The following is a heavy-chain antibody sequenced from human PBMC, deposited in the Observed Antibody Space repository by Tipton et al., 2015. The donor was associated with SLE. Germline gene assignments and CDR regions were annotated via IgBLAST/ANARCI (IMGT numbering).Heavy chain of an antibody. CDR3: ARGLDTTVLCNWFDP. D-gene: IGHD1-1*01. CDR2: VYDSGTT. CDR1: GGSVGGHQ. J-gene: IGHJ5*02. Sequence: LRLSCKVSGGSVGGHQWNWIRQPPGKEPEWMGYVYDSGTTNYNPSLKSRVTISVDTSKNQFSLKLRSVTAADTALYYCARGLDTTVLCNWFDPWGQGTPVTVSS. V-gene: IGHV4-59*02.